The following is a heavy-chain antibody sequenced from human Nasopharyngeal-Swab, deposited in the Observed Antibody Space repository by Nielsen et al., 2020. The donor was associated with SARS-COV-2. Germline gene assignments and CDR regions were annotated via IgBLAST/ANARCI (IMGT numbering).Heavy chain of an antibody. CDR1: GGSISGNDHY. J-gene: IGHJ4*02. D-gene: IGHD2-15*01. V-gene: IGHV4-39*01. CDR3: ATVVHYYFDY. CDR2: IHYSGKT. Sequence: SETLSLTCTVSGGSISGNDHYWGWIRQPPGKGLEWIGSIHYSGKTYYNPALKSRVTMSVDTPKNQFSLNLNSVTAADTAVYYCATVVHYYFDYWGQGSLVTVAS.